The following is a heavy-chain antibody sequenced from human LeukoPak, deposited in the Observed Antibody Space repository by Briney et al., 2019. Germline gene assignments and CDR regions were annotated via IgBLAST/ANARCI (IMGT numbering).Heavy chain of an antibody. Sequence: GGSLRLSCASSGLDFRRDWMHWVRDTPGKGLVWVSRIKFDGNITAYADSVKGRFTISRDNAKNTLYLQMDGLRAEDTAVYYCARPYCSSTVCYWYFDYWGQGTLVSVSS. CDR3: ARPYCSSTVCYWYFDY. J-gene: IGHJ4*02. D-gene: IGHD2-2*01. CDR1: GLDFRRDW. CDR2: IKFDGNIT. V-gene: IGHV3-74*01.